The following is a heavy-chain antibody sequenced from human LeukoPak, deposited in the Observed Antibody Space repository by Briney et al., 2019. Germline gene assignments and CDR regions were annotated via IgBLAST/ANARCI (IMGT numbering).Heavy chain of an antibody. V-gene: IGHV4-4*02. D-gene: IGHD1-26*01. CDR3: TRESGAFSPFGF. Sequence: SETLSLTCAVSGGSITTTNWWSRVRQPPGKGLEWIGEVHLNGATNYNPSLESRFSMSIDKSNNHLSLEVTSVTAADTAMYYCTRESGAFSPFGFWGQGTLVTVSS. CDR2: VHLNGAT. J-gene: IGHJ4*02. CDR1: GGSITTTNW.